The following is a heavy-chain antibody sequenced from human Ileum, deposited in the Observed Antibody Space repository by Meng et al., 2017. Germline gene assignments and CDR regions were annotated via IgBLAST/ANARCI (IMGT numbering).Heavy chain of an antibody. Sequence: GGSLRLSCAASGFIVSDNYMSWVHQAPGKGLEWVSTIYSGGRSSYADAVKGRFTISNSKNTLYLQMNSLRVEDTALYYCASCSGGSCYHFDYWGQGTLVTVSS. D-gene: IGHD2-15*01. CDR3: ASCSGGSCYHFDY. V-gene: IGHV3-66*02. CDR1: GFIVSDNY. CDR2: IYSGGRS. J-gene: IGHJ4*02.